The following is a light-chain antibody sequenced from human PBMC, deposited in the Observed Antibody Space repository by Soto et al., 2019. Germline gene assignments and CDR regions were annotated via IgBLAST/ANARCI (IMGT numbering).Light chain of an antibody. Sequence: DIQMTQSPSTLSVSVGDTVTITCRANQSISEFLAWYQQKPGKAPKLLIYDAFGLEKGVPSRFGGSGSGTEVTLTINSLQPDDLGTYYCQQYNTCPWTFGQGTKVDFK. J-gene: IGKJ1*01. CDR1: QSISEF. V-gene: IGKV1-5*01. CDR2: DAF. CDR3: QQYNTCPWT.